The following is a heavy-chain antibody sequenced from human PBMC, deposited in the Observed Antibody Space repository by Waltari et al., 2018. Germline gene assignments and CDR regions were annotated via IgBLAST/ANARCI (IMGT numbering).Heavy chain of an antibody. Sequence: QVQLQEPGPGLVEPSQTLSLTCTVSGGSMTSGGYYWSWIRQPAGKGLEWIGRFQVSGNTDSNPSLKSRVTISVDTSKNQFSLTLTSVTAADTAVYYCARLHYYGSASYNDALDIWGQGTMVTVSS. CDR3: ARLHYYGSASYNDALDI. CDR2: FQVSGNT. J-gene: IGHJ3*02. V-gene: IGHV4-61*02. CDR1: GGSMTSGGYY. D-gene: IGHD3-10*01.